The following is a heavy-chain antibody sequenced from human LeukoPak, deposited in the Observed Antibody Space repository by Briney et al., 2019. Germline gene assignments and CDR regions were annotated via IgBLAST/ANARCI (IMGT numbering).Heavy chain of an antibody. Sequence: GGSLRLSCAASGFTVSSNYMSWVRQAPGKGLEWVASIRQDGNEKSYVDSVKGRFTISRDNTKNSLYLQMSSLRAEDTAVYYCARDGTAPGLYFDLWGQGTLVTVSS. J-gene: IGHJ4*01. CDR2: IRQDGNEK. D-gene: IGHD6-13*01. V-gene: IGHV3-7*01. CDR3: ARDGTAPGLYFDL. CDR1: GFTVSSNY.